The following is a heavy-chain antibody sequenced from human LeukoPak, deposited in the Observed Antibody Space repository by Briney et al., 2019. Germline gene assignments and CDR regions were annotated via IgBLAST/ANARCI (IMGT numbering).Heavy chain of an antibody. Sequence: GGSLRLSCAASGFTFSSYSMNWVRQAPGKGLEWVSYIISMSSTIYYADSVKGRFTISRDNAKNSLYLQMNSLRAEDTAVYDCARDAPLIAAAGTADYWGQGTLVTVSS. CDR3: ARDAPLIAAAGTADY. V-gene: IGHV3-48*01. D-gene: IGHD6-13*01. J-gene: IGHJ4*02. CDR2: IISMSSTI. CDR1: GFTFSSYS.